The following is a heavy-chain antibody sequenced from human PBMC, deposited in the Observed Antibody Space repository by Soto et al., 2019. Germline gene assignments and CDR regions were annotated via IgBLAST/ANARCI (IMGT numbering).Heavy chain of an antibody. CDR3: AKEYYDSSGRSGYGYFDI. D-gene: IGHD3-22*01. Sequence: GGSLRLSCAASGFTFSSYAMSWVRQAPGKGLEWVSAISGSGGSTYYADSVKGRFTISRDNSKNTLYLQMNSLRAEDTAVYYCAKEYYDSSGRSGYGYFDIWGQGTMVTVSS. CDR1: GFTFSSYA. J-gene: IGHJ3*02. CDR2: ISGSGGST. V-gene: IGHV3-23*01.